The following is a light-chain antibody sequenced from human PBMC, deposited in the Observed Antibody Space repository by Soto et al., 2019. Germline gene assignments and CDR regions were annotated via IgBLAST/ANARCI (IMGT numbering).Light chain of an antibody. CDR3: QHHNTWPPVYT. J-gene: IGKJ2*01. CDR2: AAS. CDR1: QSVSTN. V-gene: IGKV3D-15*01. Sequence: EMVLTQSPATLSVSPGGRATLSCRASQSVSTNLAWYQQKPGQAPRLLIYAASTRATAIPARFSGSGSGTEFTLTISSLQSEDFAVYYCQHHNTWPPVYTFGQGTKLEIK.